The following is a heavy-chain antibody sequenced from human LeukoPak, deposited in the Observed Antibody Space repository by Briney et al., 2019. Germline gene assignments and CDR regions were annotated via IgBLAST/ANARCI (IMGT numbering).Heavy chain of an antibody. V-gene: IGHV3-13*01. CDR2: IGTAGDT. CDR3: VRVAKERVGGVYYFDY. Sequence: PGGSLRLSCAASGFTFSDYDMHWVRQATGKGLEWVSAIGTAGDTYYTGSVKGRCTISRENAKNSLYLQMNSLRAGDTAVYYCVRVAKERVGGVYYFDYWGQGTPVTVSS. CDR1: GFTFSDYD. D-gene: IGHD1-1*01. J-gene: IGHJ4*02.